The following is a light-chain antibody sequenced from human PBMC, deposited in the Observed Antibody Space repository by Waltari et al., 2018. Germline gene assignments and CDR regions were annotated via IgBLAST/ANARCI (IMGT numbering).Light chain of an antibody. CDR3: QALGSNRWV. J-gene: IGLJ3*02. CDR1: ILGSKY. V-gene: IGLV3-1*01. Sequence: SSELTQPPSVSVSPGQTASITCSGDILGSKYASWYQHKPGQSPLLVIYQDIYRPSGIPERFSRSKYGNTATLAISGTQDMDDADYYCQALGSNRWVFSGGTKLTVL. CDR2: QDI.